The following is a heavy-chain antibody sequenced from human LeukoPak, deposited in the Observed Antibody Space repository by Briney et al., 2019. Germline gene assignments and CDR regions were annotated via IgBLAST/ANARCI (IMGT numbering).Heavy chain of an antibody. Sequence: SQTLSLTCTVSGGSISSSSYYWGWIRQPPGKGLEWIGSIYYSGSTSYNPSLKSRVIISVGTSKNQFSLKLSSVTAADTAVYYCARLRGSLPPYFDYWGQGTLVTVSS. CDR3: ARLRGSLPPYFDY. CDR2: IYYSGST. CDR1: GGSISSSSYY. D-gene: IGHD3-10*01. V-gene: IGHV4-39*01. J-gene: IGHJ4*02.